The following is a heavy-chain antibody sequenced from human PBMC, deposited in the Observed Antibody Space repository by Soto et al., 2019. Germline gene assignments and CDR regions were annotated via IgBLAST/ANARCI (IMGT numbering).Heavy chain of an antibody. V-gene: IGHV3-9*01. D-gene: IGHD6-13*01. J-gene: IGHJ4*02. CDR3: AKEGAAGPSEYFDY. CDR2: ISWNSGSI. CDR1: GFTFDDYA. Sequence: GGSLRLSCAASGFTFDDYAMHWVRQAPGKGLEWVSGISWNSGSIGYADSVKGRFTISRDNAKNSLYLQMNSLRAEDTALYYCAKEGAAGPSEYFDYWGQGTLVTVSS.